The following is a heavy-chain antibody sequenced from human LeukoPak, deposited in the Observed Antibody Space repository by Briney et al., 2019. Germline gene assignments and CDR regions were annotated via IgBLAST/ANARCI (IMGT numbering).Heavy chain of an antibody. D-gene: IGHD3-10*01. CDR3: AAVAVIRGVTYFDY. J-gene: IGHJ4*02. V-gene: IGHV4-59*03. CDR1: GGSISSYY. Sequence: SETLSLTCTVSGGSISSYYWSWIRQPPGKGLEWVAYLFYSGSTDYNTSLESRVTISVNTSKNQFSLKLRSVTAADTAVYYCAAVAVIRGVTYFDYWGQGTLVTVSS. CDR2: LFYSGST.